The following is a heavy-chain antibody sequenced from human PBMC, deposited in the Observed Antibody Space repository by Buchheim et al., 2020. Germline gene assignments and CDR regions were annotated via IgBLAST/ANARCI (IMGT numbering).Heavy chain of an antibody. J-gene: IGHJ4*02. CDR1: GFTFSTYW. V-gene: IGHV3-74*02. CDR3: VRVAGGNSPYYFDY. D-gene: IGHD4-23*01. Sequence: EVQLVESGGGLVQPGGSLRLSCAASGFTFSTYWMHWVRQAPGKGLVWVSHINSDGKTTTYADSVKGRFTVSRDNANNTLSLQMNSLRAEDTAVYYCVRVAGGNSPYYFDYWGQGAL. CDR2: INSDGKTT.